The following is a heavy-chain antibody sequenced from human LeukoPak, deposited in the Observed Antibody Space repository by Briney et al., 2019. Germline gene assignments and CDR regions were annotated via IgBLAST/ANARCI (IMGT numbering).Heavy chain of an antibody. CDR3: ASRGGY. V-gene: IGHV3-33*01. CDR2: IWYDGSNK. Sequence: GGSLRLSCEASGFTFSSYGMHWVRQAPGKGLECVAVIWYDGSNKYYADSVKGRFNISRDNYKNTLYLQMNSLRAEDTAVYYCASRGGYWGQGTLVTVSS. D-gene: IGHD3-10*01. CDR1: GFTFSSYG. J-gene: IGHJ4*02.